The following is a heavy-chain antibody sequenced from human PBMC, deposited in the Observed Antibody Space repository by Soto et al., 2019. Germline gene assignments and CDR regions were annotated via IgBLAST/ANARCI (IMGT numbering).Heavy chain of an antibody. V-gene: IGHV3-74*01. Sequence: PGGSLRLSCAASGFTFSSFWMHWARQAPGKGLVWVSRASPDGTSTSYADSVKGRFIISRDNARNTLYMQMNGLRAEDTAVYYCTRHGPGDYFLFDPWGQGTLVTVSS. CDR1: GFTFSSFW. D-gene: IGHD4-17*01. CDR3: TRHGPGDYFLFDP. CDR2: ASPDGTST. J-gene: IGHJ5*02.